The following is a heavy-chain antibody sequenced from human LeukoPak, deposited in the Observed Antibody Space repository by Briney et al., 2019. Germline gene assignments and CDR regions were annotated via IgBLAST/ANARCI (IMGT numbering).Heavy chain of an antibody. V-gene: IGHV4-59*08. Sequence: SETLSLTCTVSGGSIRGYYWSWIRQPPGKRLEWIAYIYNSVTTNYNPSLKSRLTISVDTSENQTSLKLSSVTAADTAVYYCARALGVVLPAAIGYYFDYWGQGTLVTVSS. D-gene: IGHD2-2*01. CDR1: GGSIRGYY. J-gene: IGHJ4*02. CDR2: IYNSVTT. CDR3: ARALGVVLPAAIGYYFDY.